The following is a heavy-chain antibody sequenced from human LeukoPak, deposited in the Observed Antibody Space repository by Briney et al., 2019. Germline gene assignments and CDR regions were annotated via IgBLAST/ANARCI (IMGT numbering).Heavy chain of an antibody. CDR1: GFTVSSDF. D-gene: IGHD3-10*01. CDR2: ISAEGYT. V-gene: IGHV3-66*01. J-gene: IGHJ6*02. Sequence: GGFLRLSCVASGFTVSSDFMGWVRQAPRKGLQWLSLISAEGYTYYADSVKGRFTISRDSSKNALYLQMNSLRVEDTALYYCAKGRGGVWGQGTTVTVSS. CDR3: AKGRGGV.